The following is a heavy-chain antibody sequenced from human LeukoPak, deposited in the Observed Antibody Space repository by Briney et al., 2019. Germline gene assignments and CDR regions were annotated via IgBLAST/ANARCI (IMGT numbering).Heavy chain of an antibody. CDR1: GGSISSGDYY. CDR2: INHSGST. CDR3: ARGRSPPRAGARKKYFDY. J-gene: IGHJ4*02. Sequence: SQTLSLTCTVSGGSISSGDYYWSWIRQPPGKGLEWIGEINHSGSTNYNPSLKSRVTISVDTSKNQFSLKLSSVTAADTAVYYCARGRSPPRAGARKKYFDYWGQGTLVTVSS. V-gene: IGHV4-30-4*08. D-gene: IGHD1-26*01.